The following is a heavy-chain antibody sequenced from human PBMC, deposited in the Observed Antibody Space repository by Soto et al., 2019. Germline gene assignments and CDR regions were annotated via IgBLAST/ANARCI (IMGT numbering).Heavy chain of an antibody. Sequence: QLQLQESGPGLVKPSETLSLTCTVSGGSISSSSYYWGWIRQSPGKGLEWIGNIYYSGSTYYNPSPTRRVPIPVDTSRNQFSLKLSSLTAADTAVYYCARRGGSSPFDYWGQGTLVTVSS. CDR2: IYYSGST. D-gene: IGHD1-26*01. V-gene: IGHV4-39*01. J-gene: IGHJ4*02. CDR1: GGSISSSSYY. CDR3: ARRGGSSPFDY.